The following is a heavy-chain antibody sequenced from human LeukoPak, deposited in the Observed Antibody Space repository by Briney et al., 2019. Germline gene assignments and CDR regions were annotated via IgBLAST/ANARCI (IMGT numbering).Heavy chain of an antibody. V-gene: IGHV4-59*10. J-gene: IGHJ4*02. CDR2: IYISGST. D-gene: IGHD2-8*01. CDR3: AREMGYCTNGVCPFDY. Sequence: SETLSLTCAVYGGSFSGYYWSWIRQPAGKGLEWIGRIYISGSTNYNPPLKSRVTISVDTSKNQFSLKLSSVTAADTAVYYCAREMGYCTNGVCPFDYWGQGTLVTVSS. CDR1: GGSFSGYY.